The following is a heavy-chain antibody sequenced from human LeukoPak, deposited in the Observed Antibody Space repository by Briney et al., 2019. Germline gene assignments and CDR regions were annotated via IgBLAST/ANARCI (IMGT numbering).Heavy chain of an antibody. Sequence: PGGSLRLSCAASGFTFSSYGMHWVRQAPGKGLEWVAVIWYDGSNKYYADSVKGRFTISRDNSKNTLYLQMNSLRAEDTAVYYCAKPPFWASPAAKEYYYGMDVWGQGTTVTVSS. V-gene: IGHV3-33*06. CDR2: IWYDGSNK. D-gene: IGHD2-2*01. J-gene: IGHJ6*02. CDR3: AKPPFWASPAAKEYYYGMDV. CDR1: GFTFSSYG.